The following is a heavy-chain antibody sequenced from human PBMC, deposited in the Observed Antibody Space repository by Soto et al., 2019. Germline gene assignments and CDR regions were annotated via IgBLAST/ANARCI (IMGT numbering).Heavy chain of an antibody. CDR2: INHSGST. J-gene: IGHJ4*02. CDR1: GGSFSGNY. Sequence: SETLSLTCAVYGGSFSGNYWTWIRQPPGKGLEWIGEINHSGSTNYNPSLKSRVTISVDTSKNQFSLKLSSVTAADTAVYYCARGRRITMVRGVIFDYWGQGTLVTVSS. D-gene: IGHD3-10*01. V-gene: IGHV4-34*01. CDR3: ARGRRITMVRGVIFDY.